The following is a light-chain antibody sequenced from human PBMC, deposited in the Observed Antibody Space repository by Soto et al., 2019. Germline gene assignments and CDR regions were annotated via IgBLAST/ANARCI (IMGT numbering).Light chain of an antibody. CDR3: QQRSYLFT. CDR1: QSVGSS. V-gene: IGKV3-11*01. CDR2: DAF. J-gene: IGKJ4*01. Sequence: EIVLTQSPATLSLSPGERATLSCRVSQSVGSSLAWYQQKPGQAPRLLIYDAFNRATGIPARFSGSGSGTDFTLTINSLEPEDVAVYYCQQRSYLFTFGGGTKVEIK.